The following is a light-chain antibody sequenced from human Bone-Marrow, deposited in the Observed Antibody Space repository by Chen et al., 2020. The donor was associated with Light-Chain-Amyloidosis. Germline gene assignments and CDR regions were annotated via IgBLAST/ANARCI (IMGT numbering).Light chain of an antibody. V-gene: IGLV2-23*02. CDR3: CSYAGSSTFGV. Sequence: QSALTQPASVSGSPGQSITISCTGTSSDVGRYNLVSWYQQHPGKAPKLMIYEVSQRPSGVSNLFSCSKSGNTASLPISGLQAEDEADYYCCSYAGSSTFGVFGGGTKLTVL. CDR1: SSDVGRYNL. CDR2: EVS. J-gene: IGLJ3*02.